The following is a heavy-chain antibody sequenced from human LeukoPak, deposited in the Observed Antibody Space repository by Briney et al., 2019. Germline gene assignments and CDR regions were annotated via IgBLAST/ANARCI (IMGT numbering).Heavy chain of an antibody. D-gene: IGHD3-22*01. CDR1: GFTFSSYE. CDR3: AKVGGRYYDSSDY. CDR2: ISTSGNSI. Sequence: PGGSLRLSCAASGFTFSSYEMNWVRQAPGKGLEWVSYISTSGNSIYYADSVKGRFTISRDNSKNTLYLQMNSLRAEDTAVYYCAKVGGRYYDSSDYWGQGTLVTVSS. J-gene: IGHJ4*02. V-gene: IGHV3-48*03.